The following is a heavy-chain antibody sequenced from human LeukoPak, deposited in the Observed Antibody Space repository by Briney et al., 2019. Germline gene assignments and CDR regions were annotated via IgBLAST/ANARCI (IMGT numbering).Heavy chain of an antibody. CDR1: GGTFSSYA. Sequence: SVKVSCKASGGTFSSYAISWVRQAPGQGLEWMGGIIPIFGTANYAQKFQGRVTITADKSTSTAYMELSSLRSEDTAVYYCASRPYSYSSKDYYFYYMDVWGKGTTVTVSS. CDR2: IIPIFGTA. J-gene: IGHJ6*03. CDR3: ASRPYSYSSKDYYFYYMDV. D-gene: IGHD1-26*01. V-gene: IGHV1-69*06.